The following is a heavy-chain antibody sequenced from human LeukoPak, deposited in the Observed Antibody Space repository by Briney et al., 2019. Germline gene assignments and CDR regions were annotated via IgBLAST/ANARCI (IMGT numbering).Heavy chain of an antibody. CDR3: ARWATIFGVVIASHYFDY. V-gene: IGHV3-7*05. Sequence: PGGSLRLSCAASGFTFSSYGMHWVRQAPGKGLEWVANIKQDGSEKYYVDSVKGRFTISRDNAKNSLYLQMNSLRAEDTAVYYCARWATIFGVVIASHYFDYWGQGTLVTVSS. D-gene: IGHD3-3*01. CDR1: GFTFSSYG. CDR2: IKQDGSEK. J-gene: IGHJ4*02.